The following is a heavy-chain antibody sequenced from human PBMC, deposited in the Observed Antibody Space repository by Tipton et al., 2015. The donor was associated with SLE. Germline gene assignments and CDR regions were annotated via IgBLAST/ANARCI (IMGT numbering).Heavy chain of an antibody. J-gene: IGHJ4*02. CDR3: ARRKAVAGTD. CDR2: MYDSGNT. CDR1: GGSISSHY. D-gene: IGHD6-19*01. V-gene: IGHV4-59*11. Sequence: LRLSCTVSGGSISSHYWSWIRQPPGQGLEWIGYMYDSGNTNYNPSLKSRDTISVDTSKNQFSLKLSSVTAADTAVYYCARRKAVAGTDWGQGTLVTVSS.